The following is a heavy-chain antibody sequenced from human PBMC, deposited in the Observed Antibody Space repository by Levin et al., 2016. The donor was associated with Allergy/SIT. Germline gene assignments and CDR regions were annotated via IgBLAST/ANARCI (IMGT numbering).Heavy chain of an antibody. D-gene: IGHD6-13*01. CDR2: IYYSGST. J-gene: IGHJ4*02. V-gene: IGHV4-30-4*01. Sequence: WIRQPPGKGLEWIGYIYYSGSTYYNPSLKSRVTISVDTSKNQFSLKLSSVTAADTAVYYCAREGLEQQLEVWGQGTLVTVSS. CDR3: AREGLEQQLEV.